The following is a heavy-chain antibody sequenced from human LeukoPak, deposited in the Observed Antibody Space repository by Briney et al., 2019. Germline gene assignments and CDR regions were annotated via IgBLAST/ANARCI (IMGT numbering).Heavy chain of an antibody. J-gene: IGHJ4*02. V-gene: IGHV3-7*03. CDR3: AREYCSGGTCYAPGY. Sequence: AGGSLRLSCAASGFTFSDYWMTWVRQTPAKTLEWMSTINQSGRDKYYVPSVEGRFTLSRDNAKNSLYLQMNNLRAEDTAIYYCAREYCSGGTCYAPGYWGQGTLVTVSS. D-gene: IGHD2-15*01. CDR2: INQSGRDK. CDR1: GFTFSDYW.